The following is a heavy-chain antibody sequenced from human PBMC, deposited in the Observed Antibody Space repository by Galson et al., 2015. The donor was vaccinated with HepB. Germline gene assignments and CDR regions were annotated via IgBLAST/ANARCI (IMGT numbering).Heavy chain of an antibody. V-gene: IGHV3-66*02. CDR1: GFTVSSNY. Sequence: SLRLSCAASGFTVSSNYMSWVRQAPGKGLEWVSVIYSGGSTYYADSVKGRFTISRDNSKNTLYLQVNSLRAEDTAVYYCARGLHATKAYYFDLWGRGTLVTVSS. CDR2: IYSGGST. J-gene: IGHJ2*01. CDR3: ARGLHATKAYYFDL. D-gene: IGHD3-16*01.